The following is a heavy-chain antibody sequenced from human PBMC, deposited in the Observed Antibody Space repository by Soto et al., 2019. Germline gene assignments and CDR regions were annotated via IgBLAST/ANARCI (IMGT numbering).Heavy chain of an antibody. CDR3: ARHTPAISISDH. D-gene: IGHD2-15*01. J-gene: IGHJ4*02. CDR1: GGSISSSSYY. V-gene: IGHV4-39*01. Sequence: SETLSLTCTVSGGSISSSSYYWGWIRQPPGKGLEWIGSIYYSGSTYYKQSLKSRVTISVDTSKNKFSLKLSSMTAAYTAVYYCARHTPAISISDHWGQGTLVTVSS. CDR2: IYYSGST.